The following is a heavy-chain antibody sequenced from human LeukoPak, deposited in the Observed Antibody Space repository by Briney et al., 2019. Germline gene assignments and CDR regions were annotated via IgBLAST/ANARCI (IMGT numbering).Heavy chain of an antibody. CDR2: INHSGST. Sequence: PSETLSLTCAVYGGSFSGYYWSWIRQPPGKGLEWIGEINHSGSTNYNPSLKSRVTISVDTSKNQFSLKLSSVTAADTAVYHCARGGSIVVVPAKGYYFDYWGQGTLVTVSS. J-gene: IGHJ4*02. CDR1: GGSFSGYY. D-gene: IGHD2-2*01. V-gene: IGHV4-34*01. CDR3: ARGGSIVVVPAKGYYFDY.